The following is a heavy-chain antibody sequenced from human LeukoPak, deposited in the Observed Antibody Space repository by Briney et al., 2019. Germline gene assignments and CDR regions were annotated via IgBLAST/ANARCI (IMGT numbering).Heavy chain of an antibody. J-gene: IGHJ4*02. CDR1: GFTFSNYW. CDR3: ARVGWSLSFDY. CDR2: IKQEGSDK. V-gene: IGHV3-7*01. D-gene: IGHD2/OR15-2a*01. Sequence: SGGSLRLSCAASGFTFSNYWMSWVHQSPGKGLEGVANIKQEGSDKYYVDSVKGRFNIYRDNAKKSLYLQMNSLRAEDTAVYYCARVGWSLSFDYWGQGTLVTVSS.